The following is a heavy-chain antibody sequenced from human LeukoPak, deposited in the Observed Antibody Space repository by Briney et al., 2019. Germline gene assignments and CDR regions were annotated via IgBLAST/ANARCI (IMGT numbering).Heavy chain of an antibody. J-gene: IGHJ4*02. V-gene: IGHV3-23*01. CDR2: ISGSGGST. CDR3: ANTPWFGELSDY. Sequence: GGSLRLSCAAAGFTFSSYAMSWVRQAPGKGLEWVSAISGSGGSTDYADSVKGRFTISRDNSKNTLYLQMNSLRAEDTAVYYCANTPWFGELSDYWGQGTLVTVSS. CDR1: GFTFSSYA. D-gene: IGHD3-10*01.